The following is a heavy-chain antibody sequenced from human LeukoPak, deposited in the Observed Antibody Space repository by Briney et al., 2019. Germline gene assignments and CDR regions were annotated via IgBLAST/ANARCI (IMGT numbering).Heavy chain of an antibody. D-gene: IGHD2-15*01. V-gene: IGHV3-30*18. CDR2: ISYDGSNK. Sequence: GRSLRLSCAASGFTFSSYGMHWVRQAPGKGLEWVAVISYDGSNKYYADSVKGRFTISRDNSKNTLYLQMNSLRAVDTAVYYCAKDLSSGSMDVWGKGTTVTVSS. J-gene: IGHJ6*04. CDR1: GFTFSSYG. CDR3: AKDLSSGSMDV.